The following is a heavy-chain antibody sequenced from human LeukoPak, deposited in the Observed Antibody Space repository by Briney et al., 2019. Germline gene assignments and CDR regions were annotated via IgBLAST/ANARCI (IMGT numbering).Heavy chain of an antibody. CDR2: ISSSSIHI. CDR3: AKDIADSSSWDDAFDI. J-gene: IGHJ3*02. D-gene: IGHD6-13*01. CDR1: GFTFSSYS. Sequence: GGSLRLSCAASGFTFSSYSMNWVRQAPGKGLEWVSSISSSSIHIYYTDSVKGRFTISRDNAKNSLFLQMNSLRVEDTAVYYCAKDIADSSSWDDAFDIWGQGTMVTVSS. V-gene: IGHV3-21*04.